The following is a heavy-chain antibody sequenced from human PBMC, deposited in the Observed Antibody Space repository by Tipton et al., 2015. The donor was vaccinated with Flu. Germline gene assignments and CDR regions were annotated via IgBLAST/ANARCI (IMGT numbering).Heavy chain of an antibody. D-gene: IGHD5-12*01. Sequence: QMQLVQSGAEVKKPGASVKVSCKTSGYTFTSSFIQWVRQAPGQGLEWMGIINPNVDSTNYAQKFQGRLTITRDTSTSTVYMELSNLPSEDPAVFFCASDPRLSGSEAQDYWGQGTLVTVSS. V-gene: IGHV1-46*01. J-gene: IGHJ4*02. CDR3: ASDPRLSGSEAQDY. CDR1: GYTFTSSF. CDR2: INPNVDST.